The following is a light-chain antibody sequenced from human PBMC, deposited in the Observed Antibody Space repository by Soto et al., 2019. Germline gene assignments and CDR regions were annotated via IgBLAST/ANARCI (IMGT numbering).Light chain of an antibody. CDR3: KQRSNGLN. Sequence: EIVLTQSPATLSLSPGERATLSCSASQSVSNYLAWYQQKPGQAPRLLIYGASNRATGIPARFSGSGSGKDFTLTISSLEPEDFAVYYCKQRSNGLNFGGGTKVDIK. J-gene: IGKJ4*01. V-gene: IGKV3-11*01. CDR1: QSVSNY. CDR2: GAS.